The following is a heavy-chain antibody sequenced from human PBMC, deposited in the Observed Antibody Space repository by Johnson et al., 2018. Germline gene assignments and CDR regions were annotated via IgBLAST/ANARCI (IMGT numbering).Heavy chain of an antibody. D-gene: IGHD3-16*02. V-gene: IGHV4-39*01. J-gene: IGHJ3*02. CDR1: GGSISSSTYY. CDR2: FYYSGST. Sequence: QVQLQESGPGLVKPSETLSLTCTVSGGSISSSTYYWGWIRQPPGKGLEWIGSFYYSGSTYYNPSLRSRVTISVDTSKNQYSLKLSSVTAADTALYYCLRLGEFSLFDIWGQGTMVTVSS. CDR3: LRLGEFSLFDI.